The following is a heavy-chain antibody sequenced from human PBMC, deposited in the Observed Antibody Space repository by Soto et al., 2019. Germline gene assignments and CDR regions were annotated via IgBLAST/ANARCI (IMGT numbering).Heavy chain of an antibody. V-gene: IGHV4-34*01. D-gene: IGHD3-10*01. CDR3: ARGNGVYYYYYYGMDV. Sequence: PLETMSVTKAVYGGYCSGYDWSWIRKNPGKGLEWIGEINHSGSTNYNPSLKSRVTISVDTSKNQFSLKLSSVTAADTAVYYCARGNGVYYYYYYGMDVWGQGTTVTVSS. CDR2: INHSGST. CDR1: GGYCSGYD. J-gene: IGHJ6*02.